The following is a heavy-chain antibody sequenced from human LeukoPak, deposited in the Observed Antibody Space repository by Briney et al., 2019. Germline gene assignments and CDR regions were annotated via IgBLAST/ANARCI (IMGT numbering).Heavy chain of an antibody. D-gene: IGHD3-10*01. V-gene: IGHV5-51*01. CDR1: GYNFISNW. CDR2: IYPGDSDT. J-gene: IGHJ4*02. Sequence: GESLKISCKGSGYNFISNWIGWVRQMPGKGLEWIGIIYPGDSDTRYSPSFQGQVTMSVDKSISTAFLQWSSLKASDTAMYYCARHPNRNGEFDYWGQGTLVTVPS. CDR3: ARHPNRNGEFDY.